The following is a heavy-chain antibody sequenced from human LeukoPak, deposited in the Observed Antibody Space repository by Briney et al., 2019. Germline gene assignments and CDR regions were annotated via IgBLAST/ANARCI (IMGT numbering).Heavy chain of an antibody. CDR2: ISGSGGST. CDR3: AKRGSGYNQFDY. V-gene: IGHV3-23*01. CDR1: GFTFSSYG. D-gene: IGHD3-3*01. Sequence: GGSLRLSCAASGFTFSSYGMSWVRQAPGKGLEWVSGISGSGGSTYYADSVKGRFTISRGDSKNTLYLQMNSLRAEDTAVYYCAKRGSGYNQFDYWGQGTLVTVSS. J-gene: IGHJ4*02.